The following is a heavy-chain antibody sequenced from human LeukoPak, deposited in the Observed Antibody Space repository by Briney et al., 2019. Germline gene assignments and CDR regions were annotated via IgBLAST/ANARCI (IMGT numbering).Heavy chain of an antibody. Sequence: GASVTVSCKASGYTFTSYDFNRVRQATGQRPEWMGWMSPNSGDTGYAQKFQDRVTMTRNTSISTAYMELSSLRSDDTAVYYCARGPPNWGYDYWGPGTLVTVSS. CDR1: GYTFTSYD. V-gene: IGHV1-8*01. CDR2: MSPNSGDT. J-gene: IGHJ4*02. CDR3: ARGPPNWGYDY. D-gene: IGHD7-27*01.